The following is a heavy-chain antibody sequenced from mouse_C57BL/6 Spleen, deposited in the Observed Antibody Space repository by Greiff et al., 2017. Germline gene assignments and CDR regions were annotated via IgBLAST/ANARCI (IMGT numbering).Heavy chain of an antibody. CDR1: GYSFTDYN. J-gene: IGHJ3*01. CDR2: SNPNYGTT. D-gene: IGHD2-3*01. V-gene: IGHV1-39*01. CDR3: AGDTGYDGHYGVAY. Sequence: VQLQQSGPELVKPGASVKISCKASGYSFTDYNMNWVKQSNGKSLEWIGVSNPNYGTTSYNQKFKGKATLTVDQSSSTAYMQLNSLTSEDSAVYYCAGDTGYDGHYGVAYWGQGTLVTVSA.